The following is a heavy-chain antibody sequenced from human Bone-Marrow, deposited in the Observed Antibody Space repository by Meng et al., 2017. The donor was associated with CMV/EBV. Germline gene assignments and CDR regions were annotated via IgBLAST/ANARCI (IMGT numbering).Heavy chain of an antibody. CDR1: GFTVSSNY. CDR3: ARVAWELVFDY. CDR2: IYSGGST. V-gene: IGHV3-66*02. J-gene: IGHJ4*02. Sequence: GGSLRLSCAASGFTVSSNYMSWVRQAPGKGLEWVSVIYSGGSTYYADSVKGRFTISRDNSKNTLYLQTNSLRAEDTAVYYCARVAWELVFDYWGQGTLVTVSS. D-gene: IGHD1-26*01.